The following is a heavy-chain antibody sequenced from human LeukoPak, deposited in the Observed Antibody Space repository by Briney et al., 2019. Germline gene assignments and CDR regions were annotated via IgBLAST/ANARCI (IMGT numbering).Heavy chain of an antibody. CDR1: GASISSSNYS. V-gene: IGHV4-39*01. CDR2: MYYSGNT. J-gene: IGHJ4*02. Sequence: PSETLSLTCTVSGASISSSNYSWGWFRQPPGKGLEWIGSMYYSGNTDYNPSLKSRVTISVDTSKNQFSLKVNSVTAADTAVYYCARTLGWASSRYPFDGWGQGTLVTVSS. D-gene: IGHD3-16*02. CDR3: ARTLGWASSRYPFDG.